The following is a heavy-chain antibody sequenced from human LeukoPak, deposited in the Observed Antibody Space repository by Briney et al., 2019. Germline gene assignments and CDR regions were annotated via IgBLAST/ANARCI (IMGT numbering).Heavy chain of an antibody. CDR1: GFTFSSYG. CDR2: ISYDGSNK. Sequence: GGSLRLSCAASGFTFSSYGMPWVRQAPGKGLEWVAVISYDGSNKYYADSVKGRFTISRDNSKSTLYLQMNSLRAEDTAVYYCAKDPKPYSSGWPTQIDYWGQGTLVTVSS. D-gene: IGHD6-19*01. V-gene: IGHV3-30*18. CDR3: AKDPKPYSSGWPTQIDY. J-gene: IGHJ4*02.